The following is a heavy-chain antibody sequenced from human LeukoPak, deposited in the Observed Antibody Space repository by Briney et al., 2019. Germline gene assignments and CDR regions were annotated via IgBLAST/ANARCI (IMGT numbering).Heavy chain of an antibody. V-gene: IGHV1-8*03. Sequence: ASVKVSCKASGYTFTNYDINWVRQATGQGLEWMGCMNPNSGKAGYAHKFQGRVTITRNPSITTAYMELSSLRSEDTAVYYCARRNFDWFDPWGQGTLVTVSS. J-gene: IGHJ5*02. CDR1: GYTFTNYD. CDR3: ARRNFDWFDP. CDR2: MNPNSGKA.